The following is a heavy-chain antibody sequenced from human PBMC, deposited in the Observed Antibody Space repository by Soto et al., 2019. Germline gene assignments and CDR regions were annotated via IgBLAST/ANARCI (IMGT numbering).Heavy chain of an antibody. CDR3: ASLDIVATIRCD. D-gene: IGHD5-12*01. Sequence: SETLSLTCAVYGGSFSGYYWSWIRQPPGKGLEWIGEINHSGSTNYNPSLKSRVTISVDTSKNQFSLKLSSVTAADTAVYYCASLDIVATIRCDWGQGTLVTVSS. CDR2: INHSGST. CDR1: GGSFSGYY. V-gene: IGHV4-34*01. J-gene: IGHJ4*02.